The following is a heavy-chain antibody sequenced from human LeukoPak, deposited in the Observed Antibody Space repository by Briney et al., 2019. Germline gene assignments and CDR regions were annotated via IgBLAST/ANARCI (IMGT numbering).Heavy chain of an antibody. Sequence: ASVKVSCKASGYTFTGYYMHWVRQAPGQGLEWMGRINPNSGGTNYAQKFRGRVTMTRDTSISTAYMELSRLRSDDTAVYYCASLGCCSSTSCSSYYFDYWGQGTLVTVSS. J-gene: IGHJ4*02. CDR1: GYTFTGYY. V-gene: IGHV1-2*06. CDR2: INPNSGGT. D-gene: IGHD2-2*01. CDR3: ASLGCCSSTSCSSYYFDY.